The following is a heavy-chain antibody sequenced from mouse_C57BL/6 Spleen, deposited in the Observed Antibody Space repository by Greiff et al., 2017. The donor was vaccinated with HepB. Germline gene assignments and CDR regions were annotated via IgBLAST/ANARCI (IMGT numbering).Heavy chain of an antibody. J-gene: IGHJ3*01. CDR1: GYTFTDYY. D-gene: IGHD1-1*01. V-gene: IGHV1-76*01. CDR2: IYPGSGNT. CDR3: ATSDYYGSSGFAY. Sequence: VQLQQSGAELVRPGASVKLSCKASGYTFTDYYINWVKQRPGQGLEWIARIYPGSGNTYYNEKFKGKATLTAEKSSSTAYMQLSSLTSEDSAVYFCATSDYYGSSGFAYWGQGTLVTVSA.